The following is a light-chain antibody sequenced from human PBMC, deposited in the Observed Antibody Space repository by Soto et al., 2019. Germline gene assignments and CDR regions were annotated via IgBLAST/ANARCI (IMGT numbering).Light chain of an antibody. CDR3: NSYAGNSWV. CDR1: NSDVGRYNR. V-gene: IGLV2-8*01. J-gene: IGLJ3*02. CDR2: EVN. Sequence: QSALTQPPSASGSPGQSVTISGTGTNSDVGRYNRVSWYQHHPDKAPKLMIYEVNKRPSGVPDRFSGSKSGNTASLTVSGLQAEDEADYYCNSYAGNSWVFGGGTKLTVL.